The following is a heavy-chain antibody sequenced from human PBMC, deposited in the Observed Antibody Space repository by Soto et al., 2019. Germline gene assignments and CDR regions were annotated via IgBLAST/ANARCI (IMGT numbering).Heavy chain of an antibody. J-gene: IGHJ2*01. V-gene: IGHV4-4*07. CDR2: LSASGRT. D-gene: IGHD2-8*01. Sequence: ETLSLTCAISGDSIGNFYWSWIRQPAGKGLESLGRLSASGRTNYSPSLQSRVTMSLDRSKNRFSLRLTSVSAADTAVYFCARGMGRYFDIWGRGTLVTLSS. CDR3: ARGMGRYFDI. CDR1: GDSIGNFY.